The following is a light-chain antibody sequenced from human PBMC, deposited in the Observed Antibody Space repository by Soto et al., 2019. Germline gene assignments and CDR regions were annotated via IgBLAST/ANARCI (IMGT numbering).Light chain of an antibody. CDR2: KAS. Sequence: DIQMTQSPSTLSGSVGERVTITSRSSQTISSWLAWYQQKPGKAPKIXIYKASTLTSGVPSRFSGSGSGTEFTLTISSLQPDDFATYYCQHYNSCPEAFGQGAKVDIK. V-gene: IGKV1-5*03. CDR3: QHYNSCPEA. J-gene: IGKJ1*01. CDR1: QTISSW.